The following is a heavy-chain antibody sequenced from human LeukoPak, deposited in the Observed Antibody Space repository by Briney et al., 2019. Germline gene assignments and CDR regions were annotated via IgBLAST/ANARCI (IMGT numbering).Heavy chain of an antibody. J-gene: IGHJ4*02. D-gene: IGHD5-12*01. CDR3: ARGLGSGYNVGSN. CDR1: GFTFSSYS. Sequence: PGGSLRLSCAASGFTFSSYSMNWVRQAPGKGLEWVSSISSSSSYIYYADSVKGRFTISRDNAKNSLYLQMNSLRAEDTALYYCARGLGSGYNVGSNWGQGTLVTVSS. CDR2: ISSSSSYI. V-gene: IGHV3-21*04.